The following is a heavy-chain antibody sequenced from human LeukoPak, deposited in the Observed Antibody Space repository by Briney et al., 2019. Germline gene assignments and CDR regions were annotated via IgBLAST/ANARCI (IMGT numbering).Heavy chain of an antibody. V-gene: IGHV1-69*01. CDR2: IIPIFGTA. CDR3: ARGGPIQLWVRFDY. J-gene: IGHJ4*02. D-gene: IGHD5-18*01. Sequence: SVKVSCKASGGTFSTYTISWVRQPPGQGLEWMGGIIPIFGTANYAQKFQGRVTITADESTSTAYMELSSLRSEDTAVYYCARGGPIQLWVRFDYWGQGTLVTVSS. CDR1: GGTFSTYT.